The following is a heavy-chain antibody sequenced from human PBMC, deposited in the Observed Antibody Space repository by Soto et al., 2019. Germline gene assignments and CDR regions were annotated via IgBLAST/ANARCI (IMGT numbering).Heavy chain of an antibody. J-gene: IGHJ4*02. CDR1: GFSISSYS. Sequence: EVQMVESGGGLVQPGGSLRLSCAASGFSISSYSMNWVRQAPGKGLEWLSYISPSSSTTYYADSVKGRFTISRDNAKNSLYLQMNRLRDEDTAVYYCARDSGVERGRHGGYWGQGTLVTVSS. V-gene: IGHV3-48*02. CDR2: ISPSSSTT. CDR3: ARDSGVERGRHGGY. D-gene: IGHD3-16*01.